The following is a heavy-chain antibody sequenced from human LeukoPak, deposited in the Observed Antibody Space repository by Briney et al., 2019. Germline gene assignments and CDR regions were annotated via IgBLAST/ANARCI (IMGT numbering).Heavy chain of an antibody. D-gene: IGHD3-22*01. V-gene: IGHV3-23*01. CDR1: GFTFSSYA. CDR3: AGERSYDSSGLLDY. Sequence: GGSLRLSCAASGFTFSSYAMSWVRQAPGKGLEWVSAISGSGGSTYYADSVKGRFTISRDNSKNTLYLQMNSLRAEDTAVFYCAGERSYDSSGLLDYWGQGTLVTVSS. CDR2: ISGSGGST. J-gene: IGHJ4*02.